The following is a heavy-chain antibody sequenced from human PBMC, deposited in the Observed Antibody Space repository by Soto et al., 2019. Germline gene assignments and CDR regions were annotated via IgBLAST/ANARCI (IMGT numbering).Heavy chain of an antibody. J-gene: IGHJ5*02. CDR2: INPNSGGT. CDR1: GYTFTDYY. V-gene: IGHV1-2*02. Sequence: ASVKVSCKASGYTFTDYYMHWVRQAPGQGLEWMGWINPNSGGTNYAQKFQGRVTMTRDTPISTAYMELSRLRSDDTAVYYCARPKLNGVCCDNWFDPWGQGTLVTVSS. CDR3: ARPKLNGVCCDNWFDP. D-gene: IGHD2-8*01.